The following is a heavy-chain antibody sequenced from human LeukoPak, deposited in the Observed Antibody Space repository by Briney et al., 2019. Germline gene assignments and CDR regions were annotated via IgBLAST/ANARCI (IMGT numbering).Heavy chain of an antibody. Sequence: GGSLRLSCAASGFTFSSYAMSWVRQSPGKGLEWVSAISGSGGSTYYAGSVKGRFTISRDNSKNTLYLQMNSLRAEDTAVYYCAKDGIAARPYYFDYWGQGTLVTVSS. CDR1: GFTFSSYA. CDR2: ISGSGGST. V-gene: IGHV3-23*01. CDR3: AKDGIAARPYYFDY. J-gene: IGHJ4*02. D-gene: IGHD6-6*01.